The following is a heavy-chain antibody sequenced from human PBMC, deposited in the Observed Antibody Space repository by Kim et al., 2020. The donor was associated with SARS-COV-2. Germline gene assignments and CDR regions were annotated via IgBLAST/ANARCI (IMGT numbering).Heavy chain of an antibody. Sequence: GGSLRLSCAASGFTFSSYAMHWVRQAPGKGLEWVAVISYDGSNKYYADSVKGRFTISRDNSKNTLYLQMNSLRAEDTAVYYCARGPRRGSGSYSVDYWGQGTLVTVSS. J-gene: IGHJ4*02. CDR3: ARGPRRGSGSYSVDY. D-gene: IGHD3-10*01. CDR1: GFTFSSYA. CDR2: ISYDGSNK. V-gene: IGHV3-30*04.